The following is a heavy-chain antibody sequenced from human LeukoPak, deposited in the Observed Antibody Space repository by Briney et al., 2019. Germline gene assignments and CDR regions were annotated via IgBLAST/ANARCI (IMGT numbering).Heavy chain of an antibody. Sequence: PSETLSLTCAVYGGSFSGYYWSWIRQPPGKGLEWIGEINHSGSTNYNPSLKSRVTISVDTSKNQFSLKLSSVTAADTAVYYCARRPEYYDFWSGPNYYYYYYMDVWGKGTTVTVSS. CDR2: INHSGST. J-gene: IGHJ6*03. CDR3: ARRPEYYDFWSGPNYYYYYYMDV. V-gene: IGHV4-34*01. CDR1: GGSFSGYY. D-gene: IGHD3-3*01.